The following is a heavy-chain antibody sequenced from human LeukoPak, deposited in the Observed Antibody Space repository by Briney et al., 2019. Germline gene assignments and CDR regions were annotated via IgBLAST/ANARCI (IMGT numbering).Heavy chain of an antibody. V-gene: IGHV3-30*02. J-gene: IGHJ6*03. CDR2: IRYDGSNK. Sequence: GGSLRLSCAASGFTFSSYGMHWVRQAPGKGLEWVAFIRYDGSNKYYADSVKGRFTISRDNSKNTLYLQMNSLRAEGTAVYYCAKDSGRYYYYMDVWGKGTTVTVSS. CDR1: GFTFSSYG. CDR3: AKDSGRYYYYMDV.